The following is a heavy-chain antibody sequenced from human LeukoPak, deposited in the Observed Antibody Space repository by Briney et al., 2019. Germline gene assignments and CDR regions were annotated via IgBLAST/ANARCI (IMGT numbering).Heavy chain of an antibody. J-gene: IGHJ4*02. V-gene: IGHV3-23*01. CDR3: AKDRSRYSYGYCDY. CDR2: ISGSGGST. CDR1: GFTFSSYA. D-gene: IGHD5-18*01. Sequence: GGSLRLSCAASGFTFSSYAMSWVRQAPGKGLEWVSAISGSGGSTYYADSAKGRFTISRDNSKNTLYLQMNSLRAEDTAVYYCAKDRSRYSYGYCDYWGQGTLVTVSS.